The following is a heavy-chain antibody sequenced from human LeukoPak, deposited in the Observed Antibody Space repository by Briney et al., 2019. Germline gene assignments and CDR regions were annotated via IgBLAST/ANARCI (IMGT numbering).Heavy chain of an antibody. V-gene: IGHV4-59*08. J-gene: IGHJ5*02. D-gene: IGHD2-2*01. CDR2: IYYSGST. CDR1: GGSISSYY. CDR3: ARSKAHLSTSWYGTWFDP. Sequence: SETLSLTCTVSGGSISSYYWSWIRQPPGKGLEWIGYIYYSGSTNYNPSLKSRVTISVDTSKNQLSLKLSSVTAADTAVYYCARSKAHLSTSWYGTWFDPWGQGTLVTVSS.